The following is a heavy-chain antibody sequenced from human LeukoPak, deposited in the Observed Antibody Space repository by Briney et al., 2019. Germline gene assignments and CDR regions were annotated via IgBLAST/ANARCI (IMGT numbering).Heavy chain of an antibody. D-gene: IGHD3-3*01. CDR3: ARGVTIFGVVYFDY. Sequence: SETLSLTCTVSGGSVNSGSYYWSWIRQPPGKGLEWIGYIYYSGSSNYNPSLKSRVTISVDTSKNQFSLKLSSVTAADTAMYYCARGVTIFGVVYFDYWGQGTLVTVSS. V-gene: IGHV4-61*01. CDR1: GGSVNSGSYY. J-gene: IGHJ4*02. CDR2: IYYSGSS.